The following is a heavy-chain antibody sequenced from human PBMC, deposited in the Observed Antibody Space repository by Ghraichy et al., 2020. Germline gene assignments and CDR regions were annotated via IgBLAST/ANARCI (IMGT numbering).Heavy chain of an antibody. V-gene: IGHV4-30-2*01. D-gene: IGHD3-10*01. CDR2: IYYSGNT. Sequence: SETLSLTCVVSGGSISSGGFSWNWIRQPPGKGLEWIGYIYYSGNTYYNPSLKSRVTISVDRSKNQFSLKLRSPTAADTAVYYCVKSGASGSYKWFDPWGQGTLVTVAP. J-gene: IGHJ5*02. CDR3: VKSGASGSYKWFDP. CDR1: GGSISSGGFS.